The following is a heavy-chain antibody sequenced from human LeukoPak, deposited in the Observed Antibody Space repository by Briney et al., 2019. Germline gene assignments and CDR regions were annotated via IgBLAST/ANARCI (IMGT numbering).Heavy chain of an antibody. CDR2: ISGSGGST. CDR3: AKDTVKVTTIRRVPHYMDV. V-gene: IGHV3-23*01. J-gene: IGHJ6*03. D-gene: IGHD5-12*01. CDR1: GFTFSSYG. Sequence: PGGSLRLSCAASGFTFSSYGMSWVRQAPGKGLEWVSAISGSGGSTYYADSVKGRFIISRDNSKNTLYLQMNSLRAEDTAVYYCAKDTVKVTTIRRVPHYMDVWGKGTTVTISS.